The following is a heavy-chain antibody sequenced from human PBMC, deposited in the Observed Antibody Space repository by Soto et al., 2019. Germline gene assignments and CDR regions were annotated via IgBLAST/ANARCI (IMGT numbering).Heavy chain of an antibody. CDR3: ARLWVQLWQRPSESGDY. CDR1: GYTFSAYS. J-gene: IGHJ4*02. Sequence: GASVKVSCKASGYTFSAYSLDWVRQAPGQGLEWMGRINPNSGATTYAPKFQGRVSMTRDTSLSTAYLEMLSLSSDDTAVYYCARLWVQLWQRPSESGDYWGQGXLVTV. V-gene: IGHV1-2*06. CDR2: INPNSGAT. D-gene: IGHD5-12*01.